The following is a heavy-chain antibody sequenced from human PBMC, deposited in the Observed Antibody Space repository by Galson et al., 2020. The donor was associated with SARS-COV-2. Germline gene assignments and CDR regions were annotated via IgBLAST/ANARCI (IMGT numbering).Heavy chain of an antibody. D-gene: IGHD3-3*01. CDR2: MNPNSGNT. Sequence: ASVKVSCKASGYTFTSYDINWVRQATGQGLEWMGWMNPNSGNTGYAQKFQGRVTMTRNTSISTAYMELSSLRSEDTAVYYCARCGLSITIFYYYYYMDVWGKGTTVTVSS. CDR3: ARCGLSITIFYYYYYMDV. J-gene: IGHJ6*03. CDR1: GYTFTSYD. V-gene: IGHV1-8*01.